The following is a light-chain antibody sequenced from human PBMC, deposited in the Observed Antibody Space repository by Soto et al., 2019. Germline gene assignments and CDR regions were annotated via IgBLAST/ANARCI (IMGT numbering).Light chain of an antibody. CDR2: DAS. CDR3: QRYQSYSET. CDR1: QSVSTR. J-gene: IGKJ1*01. V-gene: IGKV1-5*01. Sequence: DIQMTKSPSTLSASVGDIVTITCRASQSVSTRLAWYQQKPGKAPKLLIYDASSLQTGVPSRFSGSGSGAEFTLTISSLQPDDFATYYCQRYQSYSETFGHGTKVDIK.